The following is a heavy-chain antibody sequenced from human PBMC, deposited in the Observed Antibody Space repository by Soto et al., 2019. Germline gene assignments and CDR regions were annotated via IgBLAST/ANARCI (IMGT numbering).Heavy chain of an antibody. Sequence: EVQLVQSGAEVKKPGESLRISCKVYGYSFSSYFIQWVRQMPGKGLEWMGKIDPSESYTIYSPSFQGHVTMSVDKSVSSAFLQGSSLEASNTAIYYCARADCGDVRCNLLPYWGQGTLVTVSS. V-gene: IGHV5-10-1*01. J-gene: IGHJ1*01. D-gene: IGHD2-21*01. CDR3: ARADCGDVRCNLLPY. CDR2: IDPSESYT. CDR1: GYSFSSYF.